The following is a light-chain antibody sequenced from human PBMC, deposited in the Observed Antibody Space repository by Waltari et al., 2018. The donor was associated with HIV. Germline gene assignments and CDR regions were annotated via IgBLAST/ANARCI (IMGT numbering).Light chain of an antibody. Sequence: EIVLTQSPATLSVSPGERANLSCRASQSVNNDLAWYQQKPGQAPRLLIYAASTRATGIPAMYSGSGSGTEFTLTISSLQSEDFAVYYCQQYRYWPPFTFGGGTKVDIK. CDR1: QSVNND. J-gene: IGKJ4*01. CDR2: AAS. V-gene: IGKV3-15*01. CDR3: QQYRYWPPFT.